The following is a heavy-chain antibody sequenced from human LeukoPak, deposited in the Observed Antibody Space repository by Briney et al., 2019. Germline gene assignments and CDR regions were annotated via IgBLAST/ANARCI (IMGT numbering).Heavy chain of an antibody. CDR3: ATYYDFWSGYYRDY. CDR2: ISYDGSNK. D-gene: IGHD3-3*01. J-gene: IGHJ4*02. Sequence: PGGSLRLSCAASGFTFGSYGMHWVRQAPGKGLEWVAVISYDGSNKCYADSVKGRFTISRDNSKNTLYLQMNSLRAEDTAVYYCATYYDFWSGYYRDYWGQGTLVTVSS. V-gene: IGHV3-30*03. CDR1: GFTFGSYG.